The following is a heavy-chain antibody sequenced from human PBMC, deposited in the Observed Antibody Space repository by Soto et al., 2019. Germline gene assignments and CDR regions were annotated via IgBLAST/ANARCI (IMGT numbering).Heavy chain of an antibody. CDR1: GVNFPTFW. CDR3: AGGKNRGPRGGLAF. D-gene: IGHD3-16*01. V-gene: IGHV5-51*01. CDR2: IYPDDSDT. Sequence: GESLKISCKHSGVNFPTFWIAWVRQMPGKGLEWMGTIYPDDSDTRYSPSFQGQVTISADKSIQTAYLQWGSLKASDSALYYCAGGKNRGPRGGLAFWGQGTPVTVSP. J-gene: IGHJ4*02.